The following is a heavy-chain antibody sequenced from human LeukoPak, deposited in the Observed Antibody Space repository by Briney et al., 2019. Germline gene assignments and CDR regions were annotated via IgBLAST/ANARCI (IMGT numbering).Heavy chain of an antibody. D-gene: IGHD5-12*01. V-gene: IGHV3-30*18. CDR2: ISYDGSNK. Sequence: PGGSLRLSCAASGFTFSSYGMHWVRQAPGKGLEGVAVISYDGSNKYYADSVNGRFTISRDNSKNTLYLQMNSLRAEDTAVYYCAKDPGLPVFDYWGQGTLVTVSS. CDR3: AKDPGLPVFDY. CDR1: GFTFSSYG. J-gene: IGHJ4*02.